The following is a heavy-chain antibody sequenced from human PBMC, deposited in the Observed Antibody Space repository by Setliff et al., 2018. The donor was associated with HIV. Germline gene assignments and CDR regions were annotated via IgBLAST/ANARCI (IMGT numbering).Heavy chain of an antibody. V-gene: IGHV1-69*10. CDR1: GGTFSSYA. CDR3: ARNPRIAVAGTDYYYGMDV. Sequence: SVKVSCKASGGTFSSYAISWVRQAPGQGLEWMGGIIPILGIANYAQKFQGRVTITADKSTSTAYMELSSLRSEDTAVYYCARNPRIAVAGTDYYYGMDVWGQGTTVTVSS. J-gene: IGHJ6*02. D-gene: IGHD6-19*01. CDR2: IIPILGIA.